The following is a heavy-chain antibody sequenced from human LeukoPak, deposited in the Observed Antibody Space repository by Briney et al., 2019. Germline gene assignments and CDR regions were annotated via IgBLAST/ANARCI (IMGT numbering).Heavy chain of an antibody. CDR3: AADGWFGELLKNRYYYYGMDV. Sequence: ASVKVSCKASGYTFTSYYMHWVRQAPGQGLEWMGIINPSGGSTNYAQKFQERVTITRDMSTSTAYMELSSLRSEDTAVYYCAADGWFGELLKNRYYYYGMDVWGQGTTVTVSS. CDR2: INPSGGST. V-gene: IGHV1-46*01. J-gene: IGHJ6*02. D-gene: IGHD3-10*01. CDR1: GYTFTSYY.